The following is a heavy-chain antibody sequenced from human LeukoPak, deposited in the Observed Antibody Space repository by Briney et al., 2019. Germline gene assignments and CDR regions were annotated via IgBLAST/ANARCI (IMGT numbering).Heavy chain of an antibody. V-gene: IGHV3-15*01. J-gene: IGHJ4*02. CDR1: GFTFSNAW. D-gene: IGHD3-16*02. Sequence: KSGGSLRLSCAASGFTFSNAWMSWVRQAPGKGLEWVGRIKSKTDGGTTDYAAPVKGRFTISRDDSKNTLYLQMNSLKTEDTAVYYCTTDRPQWEITFGGVIVIDYWGQGTLVTVSS. CDR2: IKSKTDGGTT. CDR3: TTDRPQWEITFGGVIVIDY.